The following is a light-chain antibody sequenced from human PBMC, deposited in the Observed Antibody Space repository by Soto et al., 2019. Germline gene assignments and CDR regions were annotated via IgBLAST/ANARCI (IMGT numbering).Light chain of an antibody. CDR2: EVS. V-gene: IGLV2-14*01. CDR1: SSDVGGYNY. Sequence: QSALTQPASVSGSPGQSITISCTGTSSDVGGYNYVSWYQQHPGKAPKLMIYEVSNRPSGVSNRFSGSKSGNTASLTISGFQAEDEAHYYCSSYTSSSTRVFGGGTKLTVL. J-gene: IGLJ2*01. CDR3: SSYTSSSTRV.